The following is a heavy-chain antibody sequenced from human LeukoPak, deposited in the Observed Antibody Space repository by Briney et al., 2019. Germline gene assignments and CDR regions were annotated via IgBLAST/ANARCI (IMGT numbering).Heavy chain of an antibody. Sequence: SETLSLTCTVSGGSVSSGSYYWSWIWQPPGKGLEWIGYIYYSGSTNYNPSPKSRVTISVDTSKNQFSLKLSSVTAADTAVYYCARDEHDFWSGYYPTGYGMDVWGQGTTVTVSS. CDR2: IYYSGST. J-gene: IGHJ6*02. CDR1: GGSVSSGSYY. V-gene: IGHV4-61*01. D-gene: IGHD3-3*01. CDR3: ARDEHDFWSGYYPTGYGMDV.